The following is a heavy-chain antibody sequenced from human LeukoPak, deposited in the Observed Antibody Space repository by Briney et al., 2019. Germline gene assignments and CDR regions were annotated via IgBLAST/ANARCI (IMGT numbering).Heavy chain of an antibody. CDR2: IYYSGST. J-gene: IGHJ3*02. CDR3: ARSLTGPFDAFDI. D-gene: IGHD1-14*01. CDR1: GGSISRGGYC. V-gene: IGHV4-31*03. Sequence: NPSQTLSLTCTVSGGSISRGGYCWSWIRQHPGKGLEWIGYIYYSGSTYYNPSLKSRVTISVDTSKNQSSLTPSSVTAADTAVYYCARSLTGPFDAFDIWGQGTMVTVSS.